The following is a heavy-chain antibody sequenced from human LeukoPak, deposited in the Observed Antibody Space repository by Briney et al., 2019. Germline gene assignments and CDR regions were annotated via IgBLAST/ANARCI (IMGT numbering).Heavy chain of an antibody. J-gene: IGHJ4*02. V-gene: IGHV4-39*07. CDR2: IYHSGST. CDR1: GGSISSSSYY. Sequence: SETLSLTCTVSGGSISSSSYYWGWIRQPPGKGLEWIGTIYHSGSTYYNPSLKSRVTISVDTSKNQFSLKLSSVTAADTAVYYCAREGYCSGASCSGDYWGQGTLVTVSS. CDR3: AREGYCSGASCSGDY. D-gene: IGHD2-15*01.